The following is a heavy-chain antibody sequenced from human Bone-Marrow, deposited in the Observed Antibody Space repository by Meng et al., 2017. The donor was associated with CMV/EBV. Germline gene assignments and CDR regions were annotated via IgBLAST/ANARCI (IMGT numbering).Heavy chain of an antibody. J-gene: IGHJ5*02. D-gene: IGHD3-10*01. CDR3: ARALPYYYGSGSYGPFDP. CDR1: GYTFTGYY. CDR2: INPNSGGT. V-gene: IGHV1-2*02. Sequence: ASVKVSCKASGYTFTGYYMHWVRQAPGQGLEWMGWINPNSGGTNYAQKLQGRVTMTTDTSTSTAYMELRSLRSDDTAVYYCARALPYYYGSGSYGPFDPWGQGTLVTVSS.